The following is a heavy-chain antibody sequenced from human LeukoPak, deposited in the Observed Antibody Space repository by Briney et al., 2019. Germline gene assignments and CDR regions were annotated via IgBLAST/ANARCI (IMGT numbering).Heavy chain of an antibody. CDR3: AREGRENIAIGVD. CDR2: ISHSGSP. CDR1: GYSISSGYY. V-gene: IGHV4-38-2*02. D-gene: IGHD3-16*02. Sequence: SGTLSLTCTVSGYSISSGYYWGWFRPTPGRGLEWIASISHSGSPYYNPSLKRRLTISEDLSRNVFSLTLNSVTAADAAVYYCAREGRENIAIGVDWGQGALVTVSS. J-gene: IGHJ4*02.